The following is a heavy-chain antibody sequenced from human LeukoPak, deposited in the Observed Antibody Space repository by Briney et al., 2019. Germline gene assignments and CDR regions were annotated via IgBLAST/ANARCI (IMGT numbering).Heavy chain of an antibody. Sequence: GGSLRLSCAASGFTFSSYGMHWVRQAPGKGLEWVAVIWYDGSATYYADSVKGRFTISRDNSQDTLYLQMNSLRAEDTAVYYCARENVLTGYDAFDIWGLGTLVTVSS. CDR2: IWYDGSAT. J-gene: IGHJ3*02. CDR3: ARENVLTGYDAFDI. CDR1: GFTFSSYG. D-gene: IGHD3-9*01. V-gene: IGHV3-33*08.